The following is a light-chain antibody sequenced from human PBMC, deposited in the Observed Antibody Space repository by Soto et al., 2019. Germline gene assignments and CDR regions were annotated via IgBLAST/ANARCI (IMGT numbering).Light chain of an antibody. CDR1: QSVSSY. Sequence: EIVLTQSPATLSLSPGERATLSCRASQSVSSYFAWYQQKPGQAPRLLIYDASNRATGITARFSGSGSGTDFNLTISILEPEDFAVYYCQQRSNWPPYTFGQGTKLEIK. J-gene: IGKJ2*01. V-gene: IGKV3-11*01. CDR2: DAS. CDR3: QQRSNWPPYT.